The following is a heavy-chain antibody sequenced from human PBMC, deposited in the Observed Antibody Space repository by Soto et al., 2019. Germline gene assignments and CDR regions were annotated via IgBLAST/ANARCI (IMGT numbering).Heavy chain of an antibody. V-gene: IGHV3-23*01. Sequence: EVQLLESGGGLVQPGGSMRLSCAASGFTFSSYAVTWVRQAPGKGLEWVSIISGTGVSIFYADSVKGRFTISRDNSNNTLYLQMPSLTAEDTAVYYCAKALTTLGVVTTPFDYWGQGPLVTVSS. D-gene: IGHD3-3*01. CDR3: AKALTTLGVVTTPFDY. CDR2: ISGTGVSI. CDR1: GFTFSSYA. J-gene: IGHJ4*02.